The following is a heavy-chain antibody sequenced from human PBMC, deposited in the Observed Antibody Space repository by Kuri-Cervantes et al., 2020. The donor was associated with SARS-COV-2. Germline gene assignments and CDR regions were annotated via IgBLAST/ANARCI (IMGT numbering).Heavy chain of an antibody. V-gene: IGHV4-59*01. D-gene: IGHD3-9*01. CDR3: ARVSYDILTGYYLSPTFDY. Sequence: GSLRLSCTVSGGSISSYYWSWIRQPPGKGLEWIGYIYYSGSTNYNPSLKSRVTISVDTSKNQFSLKLSSVTAADTAVYYCARVSYDILTGYYLSPTFDYWGQGTLVTVSS. CDR2: IYYSGST. CDR1: GGSISSYY. J-gene: IGHJ4*02.